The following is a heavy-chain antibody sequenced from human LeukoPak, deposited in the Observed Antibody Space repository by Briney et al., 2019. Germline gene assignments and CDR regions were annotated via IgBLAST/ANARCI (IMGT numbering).Heavy chain of an antibody. V-gene: IGHV4-34*01. D-gene: IGHD3-10*01. Sequence: PSETLSLTCAVYGGSLSGYYWSWIRQPPGKGLEWIGEINHSGSTNYNPSLKSRVTISVDTSKNQFSLKLSSVTAADTAVYYCARTPITMVRGVIRYYYYYMDVWGKGTTVTVSS. CDR2: INHSGST. J-gene: IGHJ6*03. CDR1: GGSLSGYY. CDR3: ARTPITMVRGVIRYYYYYMDV.